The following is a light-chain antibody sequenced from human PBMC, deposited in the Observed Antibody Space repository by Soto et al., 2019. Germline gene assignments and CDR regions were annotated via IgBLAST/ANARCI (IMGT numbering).Light chain of an antibody. Sequence: LSASVGDRVTITCRASQGISSYLAWYQQKPGKAPKLLIYAASTLHSGVPSRFSGSGSGTDFTLTISSLQPEDFATYYCQQLNSYPPWTFGQGTKVDIK. CDR2: AAS. V-gene: IGKV1-9*01. J-gene: IGKJ1*01. CDR3: QQLNSYPPWT. CDR1: QGISSY.